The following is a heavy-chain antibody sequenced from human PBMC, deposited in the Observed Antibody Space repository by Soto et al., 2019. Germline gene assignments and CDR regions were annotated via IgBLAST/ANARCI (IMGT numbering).Heavy chain of an antibody. Sequence: GGSLRLSCAASGFTFSSYWMSWVRQAPGKGLEWVANIKQDGSEKYYVDSVKGRFTISRDNAKNSLYLQMNSLRAEDTAVYYCARDWNVPAAYPYYYGMDVWGKGTTVTVSS. D-gene: IGHD2-2*01. V-gene: IGHV3-7*03. J-gene: IGHJ6*04. CDR2: IKQDGSEK. CDR1: GFTFSSYW. CDR3: ARDWNVPAAYPYYYGMDV.